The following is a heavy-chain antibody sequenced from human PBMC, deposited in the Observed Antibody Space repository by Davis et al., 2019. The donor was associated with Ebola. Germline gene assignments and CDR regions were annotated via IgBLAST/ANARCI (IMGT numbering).Heavy chain of an antibody. Sequence: SGPTLVKPTETLTLTCTVSGFSLSNARMGVSWIRQPPGKALEWLAHIFSNDEKSYSTPLKSRLTISKDTSKSQVVLTMTNMDPVDTATYYCAHRRITETTDYGMDVWGQGTTVTVSS. CDR3: AHRRITETTDYGMDV. CDR1: GFSLSNARMG. CDR2: IFSNDEK. J-gene: IGHJ6*02. V-gene: IGHV2-26*01. D-gene: IGHD1-7*01.